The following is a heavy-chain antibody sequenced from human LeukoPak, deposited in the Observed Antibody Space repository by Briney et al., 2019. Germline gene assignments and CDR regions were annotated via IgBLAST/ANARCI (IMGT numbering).Heavy chain of an antibody. J-gene: IGHJ4*02. CDR1: GHNFSDFW. CDR3: ATGHSYGYDY. Sequence: GALRLSCAASGHNFSDFWMHWVRQPPGKGLVWVALVKGDGRTTMYADSVKGRFTISRDNAKNTLYLQMNSLRADDSGVYYCATGHSYGYDYWGQGVLVTVSS. D-gene: IGHD5-18*01. V-gene: IGHV3-74*03. CDR2: VKGDGRTT.